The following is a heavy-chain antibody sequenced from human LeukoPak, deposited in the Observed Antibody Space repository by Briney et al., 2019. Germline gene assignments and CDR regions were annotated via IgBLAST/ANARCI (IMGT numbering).Heavy chain of an antibody. CDR2: IIPIFGTA. CDR3: ASSSYGDLPFDY. CDR1: GGTFSSYA. V-gene: IGHV1-69*01. J-gene: IGHJ4*02. Sequence: ASVKVSCKASGGTFSSYAISWVRQAPGQGLEWMGGIIPIFGTANYAQKFQGRVTITADESTSTAYMELSSLRSEDTAVYYCASSSYGDLPFDYWGQGTLVTVSS. D-gene: IGHD4-17*01.